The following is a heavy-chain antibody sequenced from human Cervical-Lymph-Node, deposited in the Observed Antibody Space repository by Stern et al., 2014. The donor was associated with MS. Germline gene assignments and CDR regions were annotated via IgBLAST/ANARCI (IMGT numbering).Heavy chain of an antibody. CDR2: INNNTGKT. CDR3: VRDFVDIPMLSRSDYLDY. J-gene: IGHJ4*02. Sequence: QVQLVQSGSELKKPGASVNVSCKASGYTFTNYPMNWVRQAPGQGLEWMGWINNNTGKTSYAHGFTGRFVFFLDTSVSTAYLQISSLKTEDTAVYFCVRDFVDIPMLSRSDYLDYWCQGTLVTVSS. CDR1: GYTFTNYP. V-gene: IGHV7-4-1*02. D-gene: IGHD5-12*01.